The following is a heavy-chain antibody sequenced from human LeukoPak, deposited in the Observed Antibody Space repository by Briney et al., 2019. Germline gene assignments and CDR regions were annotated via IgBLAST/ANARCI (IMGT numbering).Heavy chain of an antibody. J-gene: IGHJ4*02. CDR1: GFTFSSYS. D-gene: IGHD4-17*01. CDR3: ASHGDYGNYFDY. Sequence: GGSLRLSCAASGFTFSSYSMKWVRQAPGKGLDWLSYISSGSSTIYYADSVKGRFTISRDNTKKTLYLEINSLRAEDTAVYYCASHGDYGNYFDYWGQGTLVTVSS. V-gene: IGHV3-48*04. CDR2: ISSGSSTI.